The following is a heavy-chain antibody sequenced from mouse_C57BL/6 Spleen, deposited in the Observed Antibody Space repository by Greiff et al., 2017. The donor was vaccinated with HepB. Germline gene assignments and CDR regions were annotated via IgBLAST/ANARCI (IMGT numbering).Heavy chain of an antibody. CDR1: GYTFTSYW. D-gene: IGHD1-1*01. Sequence: QVQLKQPGAELVKPGASVKLSCKASGYTFTSYWMHWVKQRPGRGLEWIGRIDPNSGGTKYNEKFKSKATLTVDKPSSTAYMQLSSLTSEDSAVYYCARDTTVVAPSHFDYWGQGTTLTVSS. J-gene: IGHJ2*01. V-gene: IGHV1-72*01. CDR2: IDPNSGGT. CDR3: ARDTTVVAPSHFDY.